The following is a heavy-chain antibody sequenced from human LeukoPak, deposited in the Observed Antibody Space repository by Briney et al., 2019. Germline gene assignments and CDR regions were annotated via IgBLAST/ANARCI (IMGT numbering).Heavy chain of an antibody. J-gene: IGHJ4*02. CDR3: ASHYDIDY. CDR1: GLTFSTYT. V-gene: IGHV3-21*06. CDR2: ISSGSSYI. D-gene: IGHD3-9*01. Sequence: GGSLRLSCAASGLTFSTYTMNWVRQAPGKGLEWVSSISSGSSYIYYADSMKGRFTVSRGNAKNSLYLQMNSLKAEDTAVYFCASHYDIDYWGQGTLVTVSS.